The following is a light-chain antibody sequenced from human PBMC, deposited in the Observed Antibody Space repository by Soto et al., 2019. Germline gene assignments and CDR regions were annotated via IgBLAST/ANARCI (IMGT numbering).Light chain of an antibody. Sequence: QSVLTQPPSASVTPGQRVTISCSGSNSNIGSNTVNWYQQLPGTAPKLLIYYDNLRPSGVPDRLSGSKSGTSASLAISGLQSDDEADYYCAAWDDSLNGRVFGTGTKLTVL. J-gene: IGLJ1*01. CDR3: AAWDDSLNGRV. CDR1: NSNIGSNT. V-gene: IGLV1-44*01. CDR2: YDN.